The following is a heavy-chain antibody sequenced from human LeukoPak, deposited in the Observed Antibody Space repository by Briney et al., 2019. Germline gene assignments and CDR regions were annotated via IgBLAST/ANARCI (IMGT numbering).Heavy chain of an antibody. Sequence: GGSLRLSCEGSGFTFRDYTMNGVRQAPGKGLEWVSSISSRNSFIHYADSVKGRFTISRDNAKNSLYLQMDSLRAEDTAVYYCTRAQFRYWGQGTLVTVSS. V-gene: IGHV3-21*01. J-gene: IGHJ4*02. CDR1: GFTFRDYT. CDR3: TRAQFRY. D-gene: IGHD5-24*01. CDR2: ISSRNSFI.